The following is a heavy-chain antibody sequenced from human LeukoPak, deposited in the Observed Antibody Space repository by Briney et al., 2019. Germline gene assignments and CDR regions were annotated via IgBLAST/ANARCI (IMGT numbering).Heavy chain of an antibody. D-gene: IGHD2-21*02. J-gene: IGHJ4*02. V-gene: IGHV4-59*01. CDR2: VYYTGST. CDR1: GGSISTYY. Sequence: SETLSLTCTVSGGSISTYYWSWIRQPPGKGLEWIGYVYYTGSTEYNPSLESRVTISLDMSNHQFSLNLTSVTAADTAVYYCASNTATVFDYWGQGALVTVSS. CDR3: ASNTATVFDY.